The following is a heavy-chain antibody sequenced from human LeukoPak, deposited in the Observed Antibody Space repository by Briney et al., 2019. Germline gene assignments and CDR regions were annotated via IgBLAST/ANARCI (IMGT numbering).Heavy chain of an antibody. CDR1: GGSFSGYY. V-gene: IGHV4-34*01. D-gene: IGHD3-22*01. J-gene: IGHJ4*02. CDR3: AREGDSTAPSYFDY. CDR2: INHSGST. Sequence: SETLSLTCAVYGGSFSGYYWSWIRQPPGKGLEWIGEINHSGSTNYNPSLKSRVTISVDTSKNQFSLKLSSVTAVDTAVYYCAREGDSTAPSYFDYWGQGTLVTVSS.